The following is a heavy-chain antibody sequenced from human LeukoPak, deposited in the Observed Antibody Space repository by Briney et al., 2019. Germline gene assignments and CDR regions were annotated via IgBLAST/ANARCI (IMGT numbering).Heavy chain of an antibody. Sequence: SETLSLTCAVYGGSFSGYYWSWIRQPPGKGLEWIGEINHSGSTNYNPSFKSRVTISVDTSKNQFSLKLSSVTAADTAVYYCARRENRAHCSSTTPCYYYYGMDVWGQGTTVTVSS. V-gene: IGHV4-34*01. CDR2: INHSGST. CDR3: ARRENRAHCSSTTPCYYYYGMDV. D-gene: IGHD2-2*01. CDR1: GGSFSGYY. J-gene: IGHJ6*02.